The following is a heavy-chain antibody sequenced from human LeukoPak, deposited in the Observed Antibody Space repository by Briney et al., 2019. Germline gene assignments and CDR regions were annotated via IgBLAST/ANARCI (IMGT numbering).Heavy chain of an antibody. D-gene: IGHD3-22*01. CDR3: ATAYYYDSSGYRNWFDP. J-gene: IGHJ5*02. CDR2: FDPEDGET. CDR1: GYTLTELS. V-gene: IGHV1-24*01. Sequence: GASVKVSCKVSGYTLTELSMHWVRHAPGKGREWMRGFDPEDGETIYAQKFQGRVTMTEDTSTDTAYMELSSLRSEDTAVYYCATAYYYDSSGYRNWFDPWGQGTLVTVSS.